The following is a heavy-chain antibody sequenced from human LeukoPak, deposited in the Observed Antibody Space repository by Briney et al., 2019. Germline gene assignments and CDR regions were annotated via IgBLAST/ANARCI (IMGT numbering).Heavy chain of an antibody. CDR3: ARDGSSSRVGAAFDI. J-gene: IGHJ3*02. CDR1: GYTFTSYG. V-gene: IGHV1-18*01. CDR2: ISAYNGNT. D-gene: IGHD6-13*01. Sequence: ASAKVSCKASGYTFTSYGISWVRQAPGQGLEWMGWISAYNGNTNYAQKLQGRVTMTTDTSTSTAYMELRSLRSDDTAVYYCARDGSSSRVGAAFDIWGQGTMVTVSS.